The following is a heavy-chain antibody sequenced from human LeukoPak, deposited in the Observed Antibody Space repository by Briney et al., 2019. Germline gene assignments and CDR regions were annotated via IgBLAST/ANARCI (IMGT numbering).Heavy chain of an antibody. Sequence: GGSLRLSCVASGFSFSDYEMNWVRQAPGKGLERVSYISSSGSTIYYADSVKGRFTVSRDNAKNSLYLQMNSLRAEDTAVYYCAELGITMIGGVWGKGTTVTISS. CDR2: ISSSGSTI. CDR3: AELGITMIGGV. D-gene: IGHD3-10*02. CDR1: GFSFSDYE. V-gene: IGHV3-48*03. J-gene: IGHJ6*04.